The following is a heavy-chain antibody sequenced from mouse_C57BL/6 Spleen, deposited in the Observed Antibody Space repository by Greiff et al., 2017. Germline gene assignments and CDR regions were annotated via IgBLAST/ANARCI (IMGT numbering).Heavy chain of an antibody. D-gene: IGHD2-3*01. J-gene: IGHJ3*01. CDR1: GYTFTSYW. V-gene: IGHV1-53*01. CDR3: AGDGYYERAWFAY. Sequence: QVQLQQSGTELVKPGASVKLSCKASGYTFTSYWMHWVKQRPGQGLEWIGNINPSNGGTNYNEKFKSKATLTVDKSSSTAYMQLSSLTSEDSAVYYCAGDGYYERAWFAYWGQGTLVTVSA. CDR2: INPSNGGT.